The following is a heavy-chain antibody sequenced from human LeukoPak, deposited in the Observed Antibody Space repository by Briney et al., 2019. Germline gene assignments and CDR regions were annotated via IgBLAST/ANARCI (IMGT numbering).Heavy chain of an antibody. V-gene: IGHV4-59*12. CDR2: IYYSGST. CDR1: GGSISSYY. CDR3: ARSFGESYFDY. D-gene: IGHD3-10*01. J-gene: IGHJ4*02. Sequence: SETLSLTCTVSGGSISSYYWSWIRQPPGKGLEWIGYIYYSGSTNYNPSLKSRLTISVDTSKNQFSLKLSSVTAADTAVYYCARSFGESYFDYWGQGILVTVSS.